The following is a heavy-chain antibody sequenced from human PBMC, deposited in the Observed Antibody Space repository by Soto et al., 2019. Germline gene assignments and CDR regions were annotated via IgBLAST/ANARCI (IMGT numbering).Heavy chain of an antibody. CDR3: ARAIETAMDPCDY. CDR1: GFSFTTYA. CDR2: ISDDGSIK. J-gene: IGHJ4*02. Sequence: GSLRLACSASGFSFTTYAMHLFRQAAGKGLEWVAVISDDGSIKYYADSVKGRFTISRDNSKNTFYLQMNILRGDDTALYYCARAIETAMDPCDYWGQGALVTVSS. V-gene: IGHV3-30-3*01. D-gene: IGHD5-18*01.